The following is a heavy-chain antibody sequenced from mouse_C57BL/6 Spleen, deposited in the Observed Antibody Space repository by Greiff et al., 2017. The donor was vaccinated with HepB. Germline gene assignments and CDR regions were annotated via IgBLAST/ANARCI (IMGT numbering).Heavy chain of an antibody. CDR2: IWSGGST. Sequence: QVQLQQSGPGLVQPSQSLSITCTVSGFSLTSYGVHWVRQSPGKGLEWLGVIWSGGSTDYNAAFISRLSISKDNSKSQVFFKMNSLQADDTAIYYCARKRFWYDYDGNYYAMDYWGQGTSVTVSS. J-gene: IGHJ4*01. CDR1: GFSLTSYG. CDR3: ARKRFWYDYDGNYYAMDY. D-gene: IGHD2-4*01. V-gene: IGHV2-2*01.